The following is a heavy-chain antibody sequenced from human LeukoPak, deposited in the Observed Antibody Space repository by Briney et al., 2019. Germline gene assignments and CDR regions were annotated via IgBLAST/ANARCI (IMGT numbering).Heavy chain of an antibody. CDR1: GGSVSSGSFY. CDR3: ASGHNSGWGYFDY. J-gene: IGHJ4*02. Sequence: PSETLSLTCTVSGGSVSSGSFYWTWIRQPPGKGLEWIGYIYYTGNTNSNPSLKSRVTISLDTSKSQFSLKLNSVTAADTAVYYCASGHNSGWGYFDYWGQGSLVTVSS. CDR2: IYYTGNT. D-gene: IGHD6-19*01. V-gene: IGHV4-61*01.